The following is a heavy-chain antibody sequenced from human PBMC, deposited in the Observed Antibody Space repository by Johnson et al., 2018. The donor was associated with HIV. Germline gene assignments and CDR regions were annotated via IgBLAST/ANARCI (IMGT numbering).Heavy chain of an antibody. Sequence: QVQLVESGGGVVQPGRSLRLSCAASGFTFSSYGMHWVRQAPGKGLEWVAVIWYDGSNPYYADSMKGRFTISRDNSKNTLYLQMNSLRAEDTAVYYCVKLPVAPSYGAFDIWGQGTMVTVSS. CDR3: VKLPVAPSYGAFDI. CDR1: GFTFSSYG. J-gene: IGHJ3*02. V-gene: IGHV3-33*06. CDR2: IWYDGSNP. D-gene: IGHD6-19*01.